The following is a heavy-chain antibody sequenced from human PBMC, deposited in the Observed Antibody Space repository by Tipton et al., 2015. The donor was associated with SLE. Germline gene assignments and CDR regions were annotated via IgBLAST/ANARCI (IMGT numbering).Heavy chain of an antibody. J-gene: IGHJ2*01. Sequence: TLSLTCTVSGGSISSYYWSWIRQSPGEGLEWIGYIYNSGITTYNPSLKSRVTISVDTSKNQFSLKLRSVTAADTAVYYCARDHGYFDLWGRGTLVTVSS. CDR1: GGSISSYY. CDR2: IYNSGIT. CDR3: ARDHGYFDL. V-gene: IGHV4-4*08.